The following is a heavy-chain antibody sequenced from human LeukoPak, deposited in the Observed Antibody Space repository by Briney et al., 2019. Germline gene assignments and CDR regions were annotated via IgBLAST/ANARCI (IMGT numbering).Heavy chain of an antibody. CDR3: AKSRFLEWLIRFDP. Sequence: GGSLRLSCAASGFPFTSYAMNWVRQAPGKGLEWVSGISGSGDSTYYADYVQGRFTVSRDNSKNTLHLQMNSLRAEDTAVYYCAKSRFLEWLIRFDPWGQGTLVTVSS. D-gene: IGHD3-3*01. CDR1: GFPFTSYA. J-gene: IGHJ5*02. V-gene: IGHV3-23*01. CDR2: ISGSGDST.